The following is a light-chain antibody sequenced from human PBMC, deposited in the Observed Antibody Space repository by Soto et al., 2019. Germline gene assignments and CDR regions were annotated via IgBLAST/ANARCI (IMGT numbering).Light chain of an antibody. V-gene: IGLV1-40*01. CDR1: SSNIGAGYD. CDR3: QSYDSSLSVV. Sequence: QSVLTQPPSVSGAPGQRVTISCTGSSSNIGAGYDVHWYQQLPGTAPKLLIYGNSNRPSGVPDRFSGSKSGTSASLPITGLQAEYEADYYCQSYDSSLSVVFGGGTQLTVL. J-gene: IGLJ2*01. CDR2: GNS.